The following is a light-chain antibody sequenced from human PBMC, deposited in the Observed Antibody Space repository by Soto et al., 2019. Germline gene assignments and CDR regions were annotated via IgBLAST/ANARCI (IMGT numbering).Light chain of an antibody. V-gene: IGLV2-14*01. Sequence: QSVLTQPASVSGSPGQSITISCTGTSSDVGGYNYVSWYQQHPGKAPTLIISEVSNRPSGVSSRFSCSKSGNAASLTISGLQAEDDAYYFCSSFTTDGTHVFGTGTKLTVL. J-gene: IGLJ1*01. CDR3: SSFTTDGTHV. CDR2: EVS. CDR1: SSDVGGYNY.